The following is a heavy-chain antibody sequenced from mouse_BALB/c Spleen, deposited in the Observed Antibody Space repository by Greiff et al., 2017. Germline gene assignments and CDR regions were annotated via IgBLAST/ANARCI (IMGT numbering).Heavy chain of an antibody. V-gene: IGHV2-9*02. D-gene: IGHD1-1*01. CDR2: IWAGGST. CDR1: GFSLTSYG. CDR3: ARSSGFGYAMDY. Sequence: VKVVESGPGLVAPSQSLSITCTVSGFSLTSYGVHWVRQPPGKGLEWLGVIWAGGSTNYNSALMSRLSISKDNSKSQVFLKMNSLQTDDTAMYYCARSSGFGYAMDYWGQGTSVTVSS. J-gene: IGHJ4*01.